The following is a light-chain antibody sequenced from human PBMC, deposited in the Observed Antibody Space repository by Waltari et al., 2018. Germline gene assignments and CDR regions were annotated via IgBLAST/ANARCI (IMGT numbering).Light chain of an antibody. V-gene: IGKV3-11*01. CDR2: DAS. CDR3: QQRSNWPPGYT. J-gene: IGKJ2*01. CDR1: QSVSSY. Sequence: EIVLTQSPATLSLSPGERATLSCRASQSVSSYLAWYQKKPGQAPRLLIYDASTRATGIPARFSGSGSGTDFTLTISSLEPEDFAVYYCQQRSNWPPGYTFGQGTKLEI.